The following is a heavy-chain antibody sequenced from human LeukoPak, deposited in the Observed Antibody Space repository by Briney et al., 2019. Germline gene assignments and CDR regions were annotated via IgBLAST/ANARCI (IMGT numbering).Heavy chain of an antibody. V-gene: IGHV3-66*02. D-gene: IGHD3-22*01. CDR3: ARADYDRRGYSYYFDY. CDR2: IYSGGST. Sequence: GGALRLSCAASGFTVSSNYMSWGRQAPGKGVESGSVIYSGGSTYYAESVKGRFAIPRDNSKDTLYLQLNSLRAEDTAVYYCARADYDRRGYSYYFDYWGQGTPVTVSS. J-gene: IGHJ4*02. CDR1: GFTVSSNY.